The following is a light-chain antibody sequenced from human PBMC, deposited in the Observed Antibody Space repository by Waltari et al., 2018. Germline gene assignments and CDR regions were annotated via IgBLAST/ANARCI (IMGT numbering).Light chain of an antibody. V-gene: IGKV3-20*01. CDR2: GAS. CDR1: QTISGSW. Sequence: EIALTQSPGTLSLSPGERATLSCRASQTISGSWLTWYQRKPGQAPSPLIYGASSRATGIPVRFSGSGSGTDFTLTISRLEPEDSAVYYCQQYDGSSVTFGGGTKVEVK. CDR3: QQYDGSSVT. J-gene: IGKJ4*01.